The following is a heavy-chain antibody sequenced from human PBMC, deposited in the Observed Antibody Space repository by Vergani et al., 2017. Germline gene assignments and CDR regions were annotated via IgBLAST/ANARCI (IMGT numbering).Heavy chain of an antibody. CDR2: MYHSGST. V-gene: IGHV4-59*01. J-gene: IGHJ5*02. D-gene: IGHD3-10*01. CDR3: GRVADFYGLGSRLLDL. Sequence: QVQLQQWGAGLLKPSETLSLTCSVSGGSMSGYYWSWIRQPPGKELEWIGYMYHSGSTNYNTSLETRVTISGDTSKNQFSMKLNSVTAADTAVSYCGRVADFYGLGSRLLDLWGQGILVIVSS. CDR1: GGSMSGYY.